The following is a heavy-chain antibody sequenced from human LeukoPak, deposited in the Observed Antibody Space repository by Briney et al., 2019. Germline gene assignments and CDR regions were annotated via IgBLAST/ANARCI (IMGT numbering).Heavy chain of an antibody. J-gene: IGHJ6*03. D-gene: IGHD3-9*01. V-gene: IGHV1-18*01. CDR3: ARAPIFWGYYYYMDV. Sequence: GASVKVSCKASGYTFTSYGISWVRQAPGQGLEWMGWISAYNGNTNYAQKLQGRVTMTTDTSTSTAYMELRSLRSDDTAVYYCARAPIFWGYYYYMDVWGKGTTVTVSS. CDR2: ISAYNGNT. CDR1: GYTFTSYG.